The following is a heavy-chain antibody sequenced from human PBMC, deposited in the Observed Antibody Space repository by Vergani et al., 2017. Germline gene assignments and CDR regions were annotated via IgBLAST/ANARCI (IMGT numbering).Heavy chain of an antibody. CDR2: IYSGGST. D-gene: IGHD2-21*01. V-gene: IGHV3-53*01. CDR1: GFTVSSNY. J-gene: IGHJ1*01. CDR3: ARHSSGDSLILPKADFQH. Sequence: EVQLVESGGGLIQPGGSLRLSCAASGFTVSSNYMSWVRQAPGKGLEWVSVIYSGGSTYYADSVKGRFTISRDNSKNTLYLQMNSLRAEDTAVYYCARHSSGDSLILPKADFQHWGQGTLVTVSS.